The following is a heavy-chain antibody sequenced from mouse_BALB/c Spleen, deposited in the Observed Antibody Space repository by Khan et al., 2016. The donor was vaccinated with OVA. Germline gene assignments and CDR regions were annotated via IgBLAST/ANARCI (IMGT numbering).Heavy chain of an antibody. D-gene: IGHD1-2*01. CDR1: GFTFSYYT. Sequence: EVELVESGGGLVQPGGSLKLSCAASGFTFSYYTMSWVRQTPEKRLEWVAYISNGGGDTYYPDTVKGRFTISRDNAKNTLYLQMSSLKSEDTAMYYCARPTTAGYYYAMDYWGQGTSVTVSS. CDR3: ARPTTAGYYYAMDY. V-gene: IGHV5-12-2*01. CDR2: ISNGGGDT. J-gene: IGHJ4*01.